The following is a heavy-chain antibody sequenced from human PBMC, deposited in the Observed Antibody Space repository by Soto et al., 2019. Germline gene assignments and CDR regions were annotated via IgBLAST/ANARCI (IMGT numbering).Heavy chain of an antibody. Sequence: SETLSLTCTFSGCSISSSSYYWGWIRQPPGKGLEWIGSIYYSGSTYYNPSLKSRVTISVDTSKNQFSLKLSSVTAADTAVYYCASLTYYYDSSGYYPDYWGQGTLVTVSS. CDR1: GCSISSSSYY. D-gene: IGHD3-22*01. CDR2: IYYSGST. CDR3: ASLTYYYDSSGYYPDY. J-gene: IGHJ4*02. V-gene: IGHV4-39*01.